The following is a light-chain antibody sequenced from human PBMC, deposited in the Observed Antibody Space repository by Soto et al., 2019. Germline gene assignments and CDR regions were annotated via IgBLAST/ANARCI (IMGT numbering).Light chain of an antibody. CDR3: QQRYNWLT. V-gene: IGKV3-11*01. Sequence: IVFTQSPATLSLSPGERATLSCRARQTVSTYLSWYQHKPGQAPRLLIYGVSNRATGIPARFSGSGSGKNFPLHISRLEAKDSSIFYCQQRYNWLTFGGGTKVDIK. CDR1: QTVSTY. CDR2: GVS. J-gene: IGKJ4*01.